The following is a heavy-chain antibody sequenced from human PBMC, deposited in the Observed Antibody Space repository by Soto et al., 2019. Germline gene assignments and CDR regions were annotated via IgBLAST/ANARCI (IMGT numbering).Heavy chain of an antibody. CDR1: GYTFTSYG. D-gene: IGHD3-10*01. Sequence: GASVKVSCKASGYTFTSYGISWVRQAPGQGLEWMGWISAYNGNTDYAQKLQGRVTMTTDTSTSTAYMELRSLRSDDTAVYYCAREAPLMVRGVIYYYYGMDVWGQGTTVTVSS. CDR3: AREAPLMVRGVIYYYYGMDV. J-gene: IGHJ6*02. V-gene: IGHV1-18*01. CDR2: ISAYNGNT.